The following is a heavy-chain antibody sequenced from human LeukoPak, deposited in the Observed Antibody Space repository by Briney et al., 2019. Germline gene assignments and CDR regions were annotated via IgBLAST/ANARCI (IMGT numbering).Heavy chain of an antibody. CDR3: ARDTYYYDSSGYRGLDY. V-gene: IGHV4-59*12. CDR1: GGSISSYY. J-gene: IGHJ4*02. Sequence: SETLSLTCTVSGGSISSYYWSWIRQPPGKGLEWIGYIYYSGSTNYNPSLKSRVTMSVDTSKNQFSLKLSSVTAADTAVYYCARDTYYYDSSGYRGLDYWGRGTLVTVSS. CDR2: IYYSGST. D-gene: IGHD3-22*01.